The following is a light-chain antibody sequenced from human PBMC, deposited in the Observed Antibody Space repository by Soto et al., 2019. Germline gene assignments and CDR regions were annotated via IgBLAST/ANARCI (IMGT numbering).Light chain of an antibody. CDR2: GAS. J-gene: IGKJ4*01. CDR3: QQYNNWPPLT. V-gene: IGKV3-15*01. CDR1: QGVSSN. Sequence: EIVMTQSPATLSVSPGERATLSCRASQGVSSNLAWYQQKPGQAPRLLIYGASTRATGVPARFSGSGSGTEFTLIISSLQSEDFAIYYCQQYNNWPPLTFGGGTKVDIK.